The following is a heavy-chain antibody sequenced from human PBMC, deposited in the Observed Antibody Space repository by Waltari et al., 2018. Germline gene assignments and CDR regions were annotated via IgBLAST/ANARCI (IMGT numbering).Heavy chain of an antibody. J-gene: IGHJ5*02. V-gene: IGHV1-69*12. Sequence: QVHLVQSGAEVKKPGSSVKVSCKASGGTFGRYAITWVRQARGHGLEWMGGLIPIFGAPNYAQRFQGRVTITADESTSTVYMELSSLKSEDTALYFCARRQLGGPLDPWGQGTLVTVSS. CDR3: ARRQLGGPLDP. CDR2: LIPIFGAP. D-gene: IGHD1-1*01. CDR1: GGTFGRYA.